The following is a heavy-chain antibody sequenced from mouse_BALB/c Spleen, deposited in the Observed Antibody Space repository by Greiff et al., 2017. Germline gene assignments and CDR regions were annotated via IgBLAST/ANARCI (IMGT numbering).Heavy chain of an antibody. V-gene: IGHV5-6-3*01. J-gene: IGHJ2*01. CDR1: GFTFSSYG. CDR3: AREGAYYGNYD. CDR2: INSNGGST. Sequence: EVQLQESGGGLVQPGGSLKLSCAASGFTFSSYGMSWVRQTPDKRLELVATINSNGGSTYYPDSVKGRFTISRDNAKNTLYLQMSSLKSEDTAMYYCAREGAYYGNYDWGQGTTLTVSS. D-gene: IGHD2-10*01.